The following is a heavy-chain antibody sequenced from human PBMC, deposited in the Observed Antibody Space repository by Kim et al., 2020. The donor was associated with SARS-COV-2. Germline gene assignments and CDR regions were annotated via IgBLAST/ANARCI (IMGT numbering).Heavy chain of an antibody. CDR1: GGSISSGGYY. D-gene: IGHD6-13*01. Sequence: SETLSLTCTVSGGSISSGGYYWSWIRQHPGKGLEWIGYIYYSGSTYYNPSLKSRVTISVDTSKNQFSLKLSSVTVADTAVYYCARGAEISSSWYGGLYYYGMDVWGQGTTVTVSS. V-gene: IGHV4-31*03. CDR3: ARGAEISSSWYGGLYYYGMDV. J-gene: IGHJ6*02. CDR2: IYYSGST.